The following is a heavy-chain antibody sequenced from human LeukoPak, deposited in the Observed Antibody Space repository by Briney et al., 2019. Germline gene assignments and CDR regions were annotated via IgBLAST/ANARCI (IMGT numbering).Heavy chain of an antibody. CDR1: GFTFSGYG. D-gene: IGHD6-19*01. CDR3: ARDHPVAAPGDAFDI. Sequence: PGGSLRLSCAASGFTFSGYGMHWVRQAPGKGLEWVAFIRYDGSDKYYADSVKGRFTISRDNSKNTMYLQVNSLRAEDTAVYYCARDHPVAAPGDAFDIWGQGTMVTVSS. V-gene: IGHV3-30*02. CDR2: IRYDGSDK. J-gene: IGHJ3*02.